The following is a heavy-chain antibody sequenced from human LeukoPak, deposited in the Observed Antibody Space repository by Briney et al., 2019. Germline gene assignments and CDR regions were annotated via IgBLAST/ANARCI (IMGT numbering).Heavy chain of an antibody. D-gene: IGHD7-27*01. CDR2: ISGSGGST. CDR3: ASSLVTGEFDY. CDR1: GFTFSSYA. Sequence: GGSLRLSCAASGFTFSSYAMSWVRQAPGKGLEWVSAISGSGGSTYYADSVKGRFTISRDNAKNSLYLQMNSLRAEDTAVYYCASSLVTGEFDYWGQGTLVTVSS. J-gene: IGHJ4*02. V-gene: IGHV3-23*01.